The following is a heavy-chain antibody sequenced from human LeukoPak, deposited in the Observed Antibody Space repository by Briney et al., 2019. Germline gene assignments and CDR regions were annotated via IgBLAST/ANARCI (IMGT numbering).Heavy chain of an antibody. CDR1: GFTFSSYW. V-gene: IGHV3-74*01. CDR3: TREAFTSFGY. Sequence: GGSLRLSCAASGFTFSSYWMHWVRQVPGKGLVWVSRINSDGSSATYADSVKGRFTIPRDNAKNTLYLQMNSLRAEDTAVYYCTREAFTSFGYWGQGTLVTVSS. CDR2: INSDGSSA. J-gene: IGHJ4*02.